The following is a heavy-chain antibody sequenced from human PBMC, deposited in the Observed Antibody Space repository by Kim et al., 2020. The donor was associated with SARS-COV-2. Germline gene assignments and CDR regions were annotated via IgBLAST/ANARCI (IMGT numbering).Heavy chain of an antibody. CDR3: ASFVQYQLLPQYYFDY. D-gene: IGHD2-2*01. Sequence: LKSRVTIAVDTSNNQFSLKLGSVTAADTAVYYCASFVQYQLLPQYYFDYWGQGTLVTVSS. J-gene: IGHJ4*02. V-gene: IGHV4-30-2*04.